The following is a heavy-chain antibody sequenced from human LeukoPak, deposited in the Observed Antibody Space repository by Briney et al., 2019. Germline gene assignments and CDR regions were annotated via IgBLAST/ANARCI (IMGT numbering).Heavy chain of an antibody. CDR1: GFTFSSYG. CDR3: AKDYYDSSGYCFDY. J-gene: IGHJ4*02. D-gene: IGHD3-22*01. Sequence: PGGSLRLSCAASGFTFSSYGMHWVRQAPGKGLEWVAVISYDGSNKYYADSVKGRFTISRDNSKNTLYLQMNSLRAEDTAVYYCAKDYYDSSGYCFDYWGQGTLVTVSS. CDR2: ISYDGSNK. V-gene: IGHV3-30*18.